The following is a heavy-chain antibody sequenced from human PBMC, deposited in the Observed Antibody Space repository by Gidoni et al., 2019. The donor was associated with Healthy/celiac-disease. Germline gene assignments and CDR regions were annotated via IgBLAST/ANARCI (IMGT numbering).Heavy chain of an antibody. D-gene: IGHD5-18*01. CDR1: GFTFDDYA. CDR3: AKADTAMVTGAYFDY. J-gene: IGHJ4*02. V-gene: IGHV3-9*01. CDR2: ISWNSGSI. Sequence: EVQLVESGGGLVQPGRSLRLSCAASGFTFDDYAMHWVRQAPGKGLEGVSGISWNSGSIGYADSVKGRFTISRDNAKNSLYLQMNSLRAEDTALYYCAKADTAMVTGAYFDYWGQGTLVTVSS.